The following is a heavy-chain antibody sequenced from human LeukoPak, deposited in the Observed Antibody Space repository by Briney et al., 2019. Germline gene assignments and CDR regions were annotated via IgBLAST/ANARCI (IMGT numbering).Heavy chain of an antibody. CDR3: ARAYCSGGSCYYSLDY. V-gene: IGHV1-8*01. Sequence: ASVKVSCKASGYTFTSYDINWVRQATGQGLEWMGWMNPNSGNTGYAQKFQGRVTMTRNTSISTAYMELSSLRSEDTAVYYCARAYCSGGSCYYSLDYWGQGTLVTVSS. J-gene: IGHJ4*02. CDR2: MNPNSGNT. D-gene: IGHD2-15*01. CDR1: GYTFTSYD.